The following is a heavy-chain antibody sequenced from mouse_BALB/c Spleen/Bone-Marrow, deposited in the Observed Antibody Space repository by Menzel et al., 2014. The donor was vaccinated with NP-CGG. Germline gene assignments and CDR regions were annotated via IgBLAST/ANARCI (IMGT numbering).Heavy chain of an antibody. CDR1: GFTFSDYY. V-gene: IGHV5-4*02. Sequence: EVKLEESGGGLVKPGGSLKLSCAVSGFTFSDYYMYWVRQNPEKRLEWVATINDGGSYTYYPDSVKGRFTISRDNAKNNPYLQMSSLKSEDTAMYYCARDGNFAMDYWGQGTSVTVSS. D-gene: IGHD2-1*01. J-gene: IGHJ4*01. CDR3: ARDGNFAMDY. CDR2: INDGGSYT.